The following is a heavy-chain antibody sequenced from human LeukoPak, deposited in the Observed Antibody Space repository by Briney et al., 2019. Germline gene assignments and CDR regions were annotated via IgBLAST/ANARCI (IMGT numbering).Heavy chain of an antibody. D-gene: IGHD4/OR15-4a*01. V-gene: IGHV4-4*07. CDR3: ARAIYGASRNMDV. J-gene: IGHJ6*03. CDR2: IYTTGST. CDR1: GGSINSLY. Sequence: SETPSLTCTVSGGSINSLYWSRVRQPARKGLEWIGRIYTTGSTNYNHSLKSRVTMSIGPPKTQLSLKPDSVTAADRYVYDCARAIYGASRNMDVCGKGTTVIVSS.